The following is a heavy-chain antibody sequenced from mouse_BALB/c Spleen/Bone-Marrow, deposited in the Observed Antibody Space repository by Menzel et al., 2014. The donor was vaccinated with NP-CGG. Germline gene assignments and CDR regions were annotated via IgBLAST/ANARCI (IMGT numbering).Heavy chain of an antibody. CDR3: TRNYGNQGAMDY. J-gene: IGHJ4*01. D-gene: IGHD2-1*01. CDR2: ISNLAYSI. Sequence: EVQVVESGGGLVQPGGSRKLPCAASGFTLSDYGMAWVRQAPGKGPEWVAFISNLAYSIYYADTVTGRFTISRENAKSTLYLEMSSLRSEDTAIYDCTRNYGNQGAMDYWGQGTSVTVSS. V-gene: IGHV5-15*02. CDR1: GFTLSDYG.